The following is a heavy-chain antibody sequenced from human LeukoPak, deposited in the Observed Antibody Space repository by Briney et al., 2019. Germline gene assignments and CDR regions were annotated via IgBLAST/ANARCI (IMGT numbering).Heavy chain of an antibody. CDR1: GYTFNSYG. Sequence: GASVKVSCKASGYTFNSYGISWVRQAPGQGLEWMGWISAYNGNTNYAQKLQGRVTMTTDTSTSTAYMELRSLRSDDTAVYYCARGAAVAGTDWFDPWGQGTLVTVSS. V-gene: IGHV1-18*01. CDR2: ISAYNGNT. D-gene: IGHD6-19*01. J-gene: IGHJ5*02. CDR3: ARGAAVAGTDWFDP.